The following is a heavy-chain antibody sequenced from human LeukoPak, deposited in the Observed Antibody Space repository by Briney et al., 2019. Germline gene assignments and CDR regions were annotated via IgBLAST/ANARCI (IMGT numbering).Heavy chain of an antibody. V-gene: IGHV3-7*04. Sequence: GGSLRLSCAASGFTFSSYWMSWVRQAPGKGLEWVANIKQGGSEKYYVDSVKGRFTVSRDNAKNSLYLQMNSLRAEDTALYYCARGLDYYDSSGYLYWGQGTLVTVSS. CDR1: GFTFSSYW. CDR3: ARGLDYYDSSGYLY. CDR2: IKQGGSEK. J-gene: IGHJ4*02. D-gene: IGHD3-22*01.